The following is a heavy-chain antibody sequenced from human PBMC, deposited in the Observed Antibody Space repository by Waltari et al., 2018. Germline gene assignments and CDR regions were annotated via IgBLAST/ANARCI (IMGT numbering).Heavy chain of an antibody. CDR3: ARDLLRYDRTRSDAFDI. CDR1: GGSISSYY. Sequence: QVQLQESGPGLVKPSETLSLTCTVSGGSISSYYWSWIRQPAGKGLEWIGRIYTSGSTNYNPSLKSRVTMSVDTSKNQFSLKLSSVTAADTAVYYCARDLLRYDRTRSDAFDIWGQGTMVTVSS. J-gene: IGHJ3*02. D-gene: IGHD3-3*01. CDR2: IYTSGST. V-gene: IGHV4-4*07.